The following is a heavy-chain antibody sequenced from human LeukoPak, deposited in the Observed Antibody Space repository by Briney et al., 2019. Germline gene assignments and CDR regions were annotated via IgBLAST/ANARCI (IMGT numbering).Heavy chain of an antibody. Sequence: GGSLRLSCAASGFTFDDYAMHWVRQAPGKGLEWVSGISWNSGSIGYADSVKGRFTISRDNAKNSLYLQMNSLRAEDTALYYCAKDNRGSGWSLDYWGQGTLVTITS. CDR3: AKDNRGSGWSLDY. V-gene: IGHV3-9*01. J-gene: IGHJ4*02. D-gene: IGHD6-19*01. CDR1: GFTFDDYA. CDR2: ISWNSGSI.